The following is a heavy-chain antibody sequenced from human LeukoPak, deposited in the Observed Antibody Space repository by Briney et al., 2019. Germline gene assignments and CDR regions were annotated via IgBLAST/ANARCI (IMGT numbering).Heavy chain of an antibody. CDR3: AREGDIVVVPAAMGDYYYYGMDV. D-gene: IGHD2-2*01. CDR1: GYTFTDFG. V-gene: IGHV1-69*04. J-gene: IGHJ6*02. Sequence: SVKVSCKASGYTFTDFGISWVRQAPGQGLEWMGRIIPILGIANYAQKFQGRVTITADKSTSTAYMELSSLRSEDTAVYYCAREGDIVVVPAAMGDYYYYGMDVWGQGTTVTVSS. CDR2: IIPILGIA.